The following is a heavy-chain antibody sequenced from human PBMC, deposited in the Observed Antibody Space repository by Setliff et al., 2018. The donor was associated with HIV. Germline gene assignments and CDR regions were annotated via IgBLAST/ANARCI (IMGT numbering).Heavy chain of an antibody. CDR2: ISESG. D-gene: IGHD3-10*01. V-gene: IGHV3-23*01. CDR3: ARGSLRGVLALGMDV. CDR1: GFAYSSQA. Sequence: GGSLRLSCAASGFAYSSQAMSWGRQAPGKGLDWVSVISESGYSADSVKGRFTISRDNAKNSLYLQMNSLRAEDTAIYYCARGSLRGVLALGMDVWGQETTVTVSS. J-gene: IGHJ6*02.